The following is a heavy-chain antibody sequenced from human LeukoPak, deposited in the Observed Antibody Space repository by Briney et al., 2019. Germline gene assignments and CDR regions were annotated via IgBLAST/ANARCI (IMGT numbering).Heavy chain of an antibody. J-gene: IGHJ3*02. V-gene: IGHV5-51*01. Sequence: GESLKISCKGSGYSFTNYWIGWVRQMPGKGLEWMGIIYPGDSDTRYSPPFQGLVTISADKSISTAYLQWSSLKASDTAMYYCARVLGIPVAGDAFDIWGQGTMVTVSS. CDR2: IYPGDSDT. CDR3: ARVLGIPVAGDAFDI. D-gene: IGHD6-19*01. CDR1: GYSFTNYW.